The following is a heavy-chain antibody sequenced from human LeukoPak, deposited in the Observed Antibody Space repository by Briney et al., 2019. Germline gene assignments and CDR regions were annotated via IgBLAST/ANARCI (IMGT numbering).Heavy chain of an antibody. V-gene: IGHV3-30-3*01. CDR2: ISYDGGNK. Sequence: GGSLRLSWAASGFTFSSYAMHWVRQAPGKGLEWVAVISYDGGNKYYADSVKGRFTISRDNSKNTLYLQMNSLRAEDTAVYYCARGGVLRYFDWLLHPPDAFDIWGQGTMVTVSS. CDR3: ARGGVLRYFDWLLHPPDAFDI. J-gene: IGHJ3*02. CDR1: GFTFSSYA. D-gene: IGHD3-9*01.